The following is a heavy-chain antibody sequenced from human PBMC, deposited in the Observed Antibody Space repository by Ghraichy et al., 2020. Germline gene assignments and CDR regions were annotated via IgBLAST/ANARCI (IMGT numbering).Heavy chain of an antibody. J-gene: IGHJ6*03. D-gene: IGHD3-16*01. V-gene: IGHV3-21*01. CDR3: ARDPGDLDYYYYMDV. CDR1: GFTFSSYS. Sequence: GGSLRLSCAASGFTFSSYSMNWVRQAPGKGLEWVSSISSSSSYIYYADSVKGRFTISRDNAKNSLYLQMNSLRAEDTAVYYCARDPGDLDYYYYMDVWGKGTTVTVSS. CDR2: ISSSSSYI.